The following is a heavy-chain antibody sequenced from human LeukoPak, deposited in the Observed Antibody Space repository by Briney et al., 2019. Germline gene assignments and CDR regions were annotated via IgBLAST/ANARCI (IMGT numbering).Heavy chain of an antibody. CDR2: ISGSGFSS. V-gene: IGHV3-23*01. CDR1: GFIFSTYA. Sequence: GGSLRLSCAASGFIFSTYALTWVRQAPGKGLEWLSLISGSGFSSYYADSVRGRFTISRDNLGNTLYLQMNSLRPEDTAVYYCARDREDSGGFTDFSGQGTLVTVSS. D-gene: IGHD3-22*01. J-gene: IGHJ4*02. CDR3: ARDREDSGGFTDF.